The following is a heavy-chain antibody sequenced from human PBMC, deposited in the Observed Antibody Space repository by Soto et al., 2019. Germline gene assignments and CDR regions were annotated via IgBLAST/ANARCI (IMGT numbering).Heavy chain of an antibody. J-gene: IGHJ4*02. Sequence: PSETLSLTCTVSGGSISSYYWSWIRQPPGKGLEWIGYIYYSGSTNYNPSLKSRVTISVDTSKNQFSLKLSSVTAADTAVYYCARVALYSGSYRDYFDYWGQGTLFTVSS. V-gene: IGHV4-59*01. CDR1: GGSISSYY. CDR3: ARVALYSGSYRDYFDY. D-gene: IGHD1-26*01. CDR2: IYYSGST.